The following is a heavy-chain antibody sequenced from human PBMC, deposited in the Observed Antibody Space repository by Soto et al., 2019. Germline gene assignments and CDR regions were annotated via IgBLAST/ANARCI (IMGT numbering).Heavy chain of an antibody. CDR3: ARAGARGWFDP. V-gene: IGHV1-46*01. J-gene: IGHJ5*02. CDR1: GYTFTSYY. Sequence: GASVKVCCKASGYTFTSYYMHWVRQAPGQGLEWMGIINPSGGSTSYAQKFQGRVTMTRDTSTSTVYMELSSLRSEDTAVYYCARAGARGWFDPWGQGTLVTVFS. CDR2: INPSGGST. D-gene: IGHD3-10*01.